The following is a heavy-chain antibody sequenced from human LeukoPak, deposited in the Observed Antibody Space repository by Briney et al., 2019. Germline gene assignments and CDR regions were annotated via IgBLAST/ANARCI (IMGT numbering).Heavy chain of an antibody. V-gene: IGHV4-61*02. Sequence: SETLSLTCTVSGCSISSGSYYWSCIPQPAGKGLEWTGRSYTSGSTNYNPSLKSRVTISVDTSKNQFCLKLSSVTAVETAVYYCASGLLWFGGRYFDYWGQGTLVTVSS. J-gene: IGHJ4*02. CDR1: GCSISSGSYY. CDR2: SYTSGST. CDR3: ASGLLWFGGRYFDY. D-gene: IGHD3-10*01.